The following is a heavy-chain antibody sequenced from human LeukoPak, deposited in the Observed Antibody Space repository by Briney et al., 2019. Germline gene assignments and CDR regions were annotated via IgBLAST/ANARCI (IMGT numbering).Heavy chain of an antibody. Sequence: PGGSLRLSCAASGFTFSSYAMSWVRQAPGKGLEWVSAISGSGGSTYYADSVKGRFTISRDNSKNTLYLQMNSLRAEDTAVYYCAKGILGYCSGGSCRLPFDIWGQGTVVTVSS. CDR3: AKGILGYCSGGSCRLPFDI. J-gene: IGHJ3*02. CDR2: ISGSGGST. CDR1: GFTFSSYA. V-gene: IGHV3-23*01. D-gene: IGHD2-15*01.